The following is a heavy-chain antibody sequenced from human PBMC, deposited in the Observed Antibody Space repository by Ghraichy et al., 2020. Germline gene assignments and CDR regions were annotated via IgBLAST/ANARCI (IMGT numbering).Heavy chain of an antibody. J-gene: IGHJ4*02. D-gene: IGHD2-2*01. V-gene: IGHV4-59*08. CDR3: ATHPYCTGTSCSDY. CDR1: GGSISKYY. Sequence: SETLSLTCTVSGGSISKYYWSWIRQPPGKGLEWIGYIYYSGSTNYNPSLKSRVTISVDTSKNQFSLNLSSVTAADTAVYYCATHPYCTGTSCSDYWGQGTLVIVSS. CDR2: IYYSGST.